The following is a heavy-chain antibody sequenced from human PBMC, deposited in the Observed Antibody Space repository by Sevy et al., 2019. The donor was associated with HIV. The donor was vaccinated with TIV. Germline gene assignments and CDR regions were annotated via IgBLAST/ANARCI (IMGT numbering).Heavy chain of an antibody. CDR2: ISYDGSNK. J-gene: IGHJ5*02. Sequence: GGSLRLSCAASGFTFSSYAMHWVRQAPGKGLEWVAVISYDGSNKYYADSVKGRFTISRDKSKNTLYLQMNSLRAEDTAVYDCARGRGRVVVAAIRTRTYNWCVAWVQGTLVTVSS. CDR3: ARGRGRVVVAAIRTRTYNWCVA. CDR1: GFTFSSYA. V-gene: IGHV3-30-3*01. D-gene: IGHD2-15*01.